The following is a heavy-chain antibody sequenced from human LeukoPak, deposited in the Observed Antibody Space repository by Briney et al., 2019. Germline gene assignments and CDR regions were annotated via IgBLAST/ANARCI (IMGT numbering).Heavy chain of an antibody. CDR1: GYTLTVLS. CDR2: FDPEDGET. J-gene: IGHJ4*02. CDR3: ASDSSGYDRFDY. D-gene: IGHD3-22*01. Sequence: ASVEVSCKVSGYTLTVLSMQWVREARGKGLECGGGFDPEDGETIYAQKFQGRVTMTEDTSTDTAYMELSSLRSEDTAVYYCASDSSGYDRFDYCGRG. V-gene: IGHV1-24*01.